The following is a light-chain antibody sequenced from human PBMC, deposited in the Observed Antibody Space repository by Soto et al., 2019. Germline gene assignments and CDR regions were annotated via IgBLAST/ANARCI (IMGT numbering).Light chain of an antibody. Sequence: DIQMTQSPSTLSASVGDRVTITCRASQSISSWLAWYQQKPGKAPKLLIYDASSLESGVPSRFSGSGSGTEFTLTISSLQPDDFATYYCQQLTCGGGTKVEIK. CDR3: QQLT. CDR1: QSISSW. J-gene: IGKJ4*01. CDR2: DAS. V-gene: IGKV1-5*01.